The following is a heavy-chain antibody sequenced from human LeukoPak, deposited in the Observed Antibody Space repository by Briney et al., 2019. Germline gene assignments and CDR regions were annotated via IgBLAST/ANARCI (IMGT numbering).Heavy chain of an antibody. CDR3: ARRIAAAGTGYYYMDV. V-gene: IGHV4-34*01. J-gene: IGHJ6*03. Sequence: GSLRLSCAASGFTFSNYAMSWVRQAPGKGLEWIGEINHSGSTNYNPSLKSRVTISVDTSKNQFSLKLSSVTAAVTAVYYCARRIAAAGTGYYYMDVWGKGTTVTVSS. D-gene: IGHD6-13*01. CDR2: INHSGST. CDR1: GFTFSNYA.